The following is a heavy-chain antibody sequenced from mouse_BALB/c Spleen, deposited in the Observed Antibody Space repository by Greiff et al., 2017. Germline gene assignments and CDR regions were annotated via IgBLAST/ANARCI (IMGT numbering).Heavy chain of an antibody. Sequence: DVKLVESGGGLVKPGGSLKLSCAASGFTFSSYAMSWVRQSPEKRLEWVAEISSGGSYTYYPDTVTGRFTISRDNAKNTLYLEMSSLRSEDTAMYYCARGGYGNYDYFDYWGQGTTLTVSS. CDR1: GFTFSSYA. CDR3: ARGGYGNYDYFDY. CDR2: ISSGGSYT. D-gene: IGHD2-10*02. J-gene: IGHJ2*01. V-gene: IGHV5-9-4*01.